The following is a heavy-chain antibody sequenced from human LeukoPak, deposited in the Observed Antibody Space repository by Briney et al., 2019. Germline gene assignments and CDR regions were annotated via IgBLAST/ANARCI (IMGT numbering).Heavy chain of an antibody. J-gene: IGHJ4*02. CDR3: ARDPGLSPFDY. D-gene: IGHD3-16*02. Sequence: GGSLRLSCAASGFTFSRHGMHWVRQAPDKGLEWVAVIWSDGSNEDYADSVKGRFTIPRDNSKNTLYLQMNSLRAEDTAVYYCARDPGLSPFDYWGQGTLVTVSS. CDR1: GFTFSRHG. V-gene: IGHV3-33*01. CDR2: IWSDGSNE.